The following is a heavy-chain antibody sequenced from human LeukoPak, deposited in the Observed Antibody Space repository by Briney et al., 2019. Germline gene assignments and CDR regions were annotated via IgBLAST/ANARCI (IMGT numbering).Heavy chain of an antibody. CDR3: ARGLSASYDFNWFDS. Sequence: SETLSLTCTVSGGSISSYYWSWIRQPAGKGPEWMGRINTSGTTRYDPSLEGRVTMSVDTSKNQFSLKLTSVTAADTAVYYCARGLSASYDFNWFDSWGQGTLVTVSS. D-gene: IGHD2/OR15-2a*01. CDR1: GGSISSYY. CDR2: INTSGTT. J-gene: IGHJ5*01. V-gene: IGHV4-4*07.